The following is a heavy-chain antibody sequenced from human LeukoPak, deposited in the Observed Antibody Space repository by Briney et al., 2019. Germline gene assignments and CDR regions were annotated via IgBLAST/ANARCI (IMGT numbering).Heavy chain of an antibody. CDR3: ARGSVVVVPFDYYGMDV. Sequence: GSSVKVSCKASGGTFSSYAISWVRQAPGQGLEWMGGIIPIFGTANYAQKFQGRVTITADESTSTAYMELSSLRSEDTAVYYCARGSVVVVPFDYYGMDVWGQGTTDTVSS. D-gene: IGHD2-2*01. CDR2: IIPIFGTA. CDR1: GGTFSSYA. V-gene: IGHV1-69*01. J-gene: IGHJ6*02.